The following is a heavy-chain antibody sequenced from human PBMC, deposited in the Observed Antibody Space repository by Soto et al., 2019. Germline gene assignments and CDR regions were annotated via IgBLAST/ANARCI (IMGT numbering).Heavy chain of an antibody. V-gene: IGHV3-30*18. D-gene: IGHD2-21*02. CDR2: ISYDGSNK. CDR1: GFSYSIYG. J-gene: IGHJ6*02. CDR3: AKLGTWADIVVVTAQPLVGMDV. Sequence: LRLSCAASGFSYSIYGMHCVRQAPYKGLEWVAVISYDGSNKYYADSVKGRFTISRDNSKNTLYLQMNSLRAEDTAVYYCAKLGTWADIVVVTAQPLVGMDVWGQGTTVTVSS.